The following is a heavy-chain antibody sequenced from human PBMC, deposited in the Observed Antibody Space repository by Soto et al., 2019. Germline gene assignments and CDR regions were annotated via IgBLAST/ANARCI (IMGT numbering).Heavy chain of an antibody. Sequence: QVQLVESGGGVVQPGRSLRLSCAASGFTFSSYGMHWVRQAPGKGLEWVAVIWYDGSNKYYADSVKGRFTISRDNSKNPLYLQMNRLRAEDTAVYYCAREGGFGGSSWPYNWFDPWGQGTLVTVSS. CDR2: IWYDGSNK. D-gene: IGHD6-13*01. CDR3: AREGGFGGSSWPYNWFDP. J-gene: IGHJ5*02. CDR1: GFTFSSYG. V-gene: IGHV3-33*01.